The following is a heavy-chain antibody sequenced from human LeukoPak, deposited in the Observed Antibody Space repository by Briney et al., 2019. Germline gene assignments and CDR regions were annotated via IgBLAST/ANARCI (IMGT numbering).Heavy chain of an antibody. CDR1: GFTFSDYD. CDR2: ISSSSSSI. Sequence: GGSLRLSCAASGFTFSDYDMNWVRQAPGKGLELVSYISSSSSSIFYADSVKGRFTISRDNAKNSLYLQMNSLRDEDTAVYFCTSREGYWGQGTLVTISS. J-gene: IGHJ4*02. CDR3: TSREGY. V-gene: IGHV3-48*02.